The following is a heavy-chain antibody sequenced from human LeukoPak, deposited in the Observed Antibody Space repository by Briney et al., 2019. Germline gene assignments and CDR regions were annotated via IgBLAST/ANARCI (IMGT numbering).Heavy chain of an antibody. D-gene: IGHD4-17*01. J-gene: IGHJ5*02. Sequence: GGSLRLSCTASGFTFGDYAMSWVRQAPGKGLEWGGFIRSKAYGGTTEYAASVKGRFTISRDDSKSIAYLQMNSLKTEDTAAYYCTRVYGDYEAWFDPWGQGTLVTVSS. CDR2: IRSKAYGGTT. V-gene: IGHV3-49*04. CDR1: GFTFGDYA. CDR3: TRVYGDYEAWFDP.